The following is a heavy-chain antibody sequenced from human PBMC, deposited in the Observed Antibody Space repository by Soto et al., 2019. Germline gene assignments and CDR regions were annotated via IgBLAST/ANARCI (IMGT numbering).Heavy chain of an antibody. CDR2: ISGSGGST. V-gene: IGHV3-23*01. Sequence: EVQLLESGGGSVQPGGSLRLSCAASGFTFTNHAMSWVRQAPGKGLEWVSVISGSGGSTNYADSVKGRFTISRDNSEKTLYLPMNSLRAEDTAVYYCAKDYYDTRGHFDSWGQGTLVTVSS. J-gene: IGHJ4*02. CDR1: GFTFTNHA. CDR3: AKDYYDTRGHFDS. D-gene: IGHD3-22*01.